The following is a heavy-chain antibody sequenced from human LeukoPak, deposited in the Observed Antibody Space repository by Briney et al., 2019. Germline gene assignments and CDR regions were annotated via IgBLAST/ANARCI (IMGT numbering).Heavy chain of an antibody. CDR1: GGSIRDYY. V-gene: IGHV4-59*01. J-gene: IGHJ4*02. CDR2: IYYSGST. D-gene: IGHD6-13*01. Sequence: SETLSLTCTVSGGSIRDYYWSWIRQPPGKGLEWIGYIYYSGSTNYNPSLKSRVTISVDTSKNQFSLKVTSVTAADTALYYCARQVYSSSWSYYFEYWGQGILVTVSS. CDR3: ARQVYSSSWSYYFEY.